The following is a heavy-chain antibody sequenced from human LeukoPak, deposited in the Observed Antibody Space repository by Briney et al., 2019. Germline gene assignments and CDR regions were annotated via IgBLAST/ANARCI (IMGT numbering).Heavy chain of an antibody. Sequence: PGGSLRLSCAASGFTFSIYAMSWVRQAPGKGLEWVSAISGSGTSSYYADSVKGRFTISRDNSKNTLYLQMNSLRAEDTAVYYCSKEGSGSFYYMDVWGKGTTVAVSS. CDR1: GFTFSIYA. CDR3: SKEGSGSFYYMDV. CDR2: ISGSGTSS. V-gene: IGHV3-23*01. J-gene: IGHJ6*03. D-gene: IGHD1-26*01.